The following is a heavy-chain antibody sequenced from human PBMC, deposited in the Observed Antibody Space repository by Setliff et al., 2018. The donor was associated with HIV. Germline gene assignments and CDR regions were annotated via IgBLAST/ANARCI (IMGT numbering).Heavy chain of an antibody. CDR2: IIPMYGVT. CDR1: GGTFSSYV. D-gene: IGHD2-15*01. Sequence: ASVKVSCKASGGTFSSYVISWVRQAPGQGPEWMGGIIPMYGVTNYAQKFQGRVTITTDESTSTAYMELSSLRSEDTAVYYCALPYCSGGNCWSSASLPPAGWFDPWGQGTLVTVSS. CDR3: ALPYCSGGNCWSSASLPPAGWFDP. J-gene: IGHJ5*02. V-gene: IGHV1-69*05.